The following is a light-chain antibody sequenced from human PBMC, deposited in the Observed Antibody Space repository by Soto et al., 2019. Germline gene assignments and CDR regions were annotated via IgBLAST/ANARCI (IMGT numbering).Light chain of an antibody. CDR1: QSISSY. Sequence: DIPMTQSPSSLSASVGARVTITCRASQSISSYLNWYHQKPGKAPKLLIYAASSLQSGVPSRFSGSGSGTDFTLTISILQPEDFATYYCQQSYSTPYTFGQGTKLEIK. V-gene: IGKV1-39*01. CDR2: AAS. J-gene: IGKJ2*01. CDR3: QQSYSTPYT.